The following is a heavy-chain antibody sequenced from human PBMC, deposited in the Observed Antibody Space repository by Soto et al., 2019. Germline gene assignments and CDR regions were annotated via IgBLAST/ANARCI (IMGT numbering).Heavy chain of an antibody. J-gene: IGHJ5*02. D-gene: IGHD3-3*01. CDR1: GFSLSNARMG. Sequence: SGPTLVNPTETLTLTCTVSGFSLSNARMGVSWIRQPPGKALEWLAHIFSNDEKSYSTSLKSRLTISKDTSKSQVVLTMTNMDPVDTATYYCARINYDFWSGFGWFDPWGQGTLVTSPQ. CDR2: IFSNDEK. V-gene: IGHV2-26*01. CDR3: ARINYDFWSGFGWFDP.